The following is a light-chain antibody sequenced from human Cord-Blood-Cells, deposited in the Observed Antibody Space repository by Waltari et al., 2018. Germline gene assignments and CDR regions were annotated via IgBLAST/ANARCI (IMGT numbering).Light chain of an antibody. CDR1: QSVSSY. Sequence: EIVLTQSPATLSLSPGERATLSCRASQSVSSYLACYQQKPGQAPRLLIYDASNSATSMSARFSCSGSGTDFTLTISSLEPEDFAVYYCQQRRNWPRTFGQGTKVEI. CDR3: QQRRNWPRT. V-gene: IGKV3-11*01. CDR2: DAS. J-gene: IGKJ1*01.